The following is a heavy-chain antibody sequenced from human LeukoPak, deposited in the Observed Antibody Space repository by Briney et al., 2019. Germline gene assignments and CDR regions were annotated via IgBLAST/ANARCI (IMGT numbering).Heavy chain of an antibody. J-gene: IGHJ3*02. Sequence: GGSLRLSCAASGFTFTSYSMNWVRQTPGKGLEWVSYISSSGSTTYYADSVKGRFTISRDNSKNTLYLQMNSLRAEDTAVYYCAKYYGSGSYNAFDIWGQGTMVTVSS. CDR2: ISSSGSTT. CDR3: AKYYGSGSYNAFDI. V-gene: IGHV3-48*01. CDR1: GFTFTSYS. D-gene: IGHD3-10*01.